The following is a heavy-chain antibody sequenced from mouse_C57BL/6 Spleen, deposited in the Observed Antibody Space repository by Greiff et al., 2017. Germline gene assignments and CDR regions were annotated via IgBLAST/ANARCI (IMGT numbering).Heavy chain of an antibody. V-gene: IGHV1-69*01. CDR2: IDPSDSYT. D-gene: IGHD2-5*01. J-gene: IGHJ4*01. CDR1: GYTFTSYW. CDR3: ARGDSNYCMDY. Sequence: QVHVKQPGAELVMPGASVKLSCKASGYTFTSYWMHWVKQRPGQGLEWIGEIDPSDSYTNYNQKFKGKSTLTVDKSSSTAYMQLSSLTSEDSAVYYCARGDSNYCMDYWGQGTSVTVSS.